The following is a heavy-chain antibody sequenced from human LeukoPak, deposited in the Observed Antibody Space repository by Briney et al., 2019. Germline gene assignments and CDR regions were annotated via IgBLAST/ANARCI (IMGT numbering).Heavy chain of an antibody. Sequence: SETLSLTCTVSSGSMSGHYWSWIRQSPGKGLQWIGYIYYSGKTYYNPSLQSRVTLSVDTSRSHFSLRLASVTAADTALYYCSRLLNNDGSGDPDTFDTWGVGTMVTVSS. J-gene: IGHJ3*02. CDR3: SRLLNNDGSGDPDTFDT. CDR1: SGSMSGHY. CDR2: IYYSGKT. V-gene: IGHV4-59*11. D-gene: IGHD3-22*01.